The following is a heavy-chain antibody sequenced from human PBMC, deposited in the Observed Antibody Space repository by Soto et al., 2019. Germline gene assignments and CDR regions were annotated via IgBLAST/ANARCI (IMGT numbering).Heavy chain of an antibody. J-gene: IGHJ4*02. D-gene: IGHD3-9*01. CDR2: IYYRGNT. Sequence: PSETLSLTCTVSGGSVDSNRYYWAWIRQPPGKSLVWIGYIYYRGNTYYNPSFKSRVTISVDTSKNQFSLRLSSVTAAGTAVYYCARHPGYYDVLTGYSTYYFDSWGQGALVTVS. V-gene: IGHV4-61*05. CDR1: GGSVDSNRYY. CDR3: ARHPGYYDVLTGYSTYYFDS.